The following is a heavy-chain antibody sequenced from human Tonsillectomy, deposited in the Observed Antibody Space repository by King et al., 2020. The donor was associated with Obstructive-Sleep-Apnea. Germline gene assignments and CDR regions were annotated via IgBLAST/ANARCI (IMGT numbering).Heavy chain of an antibody. D-gene: IGHD2-21*01. CDR3: VRDDSVVSGWDV. V-gene: IGHV3-21*01. J-gene: IGHJ6*02. Sequence: VQLVESGGGLVKPGGSLRLSCVASGFTFSTYSINWVRQAPGKGLEWVSSISSSSSYIYYADSVKGRFTIPRDNAKNSLYLQINSLRAEDTAVYYCVRDDSVVSGWDVWGQGTTVTVSS. CDR2: ISSSSSYI. CDR1: GFTFSTYS.